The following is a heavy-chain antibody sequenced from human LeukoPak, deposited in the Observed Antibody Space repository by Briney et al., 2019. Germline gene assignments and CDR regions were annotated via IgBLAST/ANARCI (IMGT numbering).Heavy chain of an antibody. CDR3: AGDRPTGGNWFDP. J-gene: IGHJ5*02. D-gene: IGHD7-27*01. Sequence: ASVKVSCKASGYSLSGYYIHWVQQAPGQGLDWMGWINPNSGDTNYAQKFQGRVTMTRDTSISTAYMELSRLRPDDTAVYFCAGDRPTGGNWFDPWGQGTLVTVSS. CDR1: GYSLSGYY. V-gene: IGHV1-2*02. CDR2: INPNSGDT.